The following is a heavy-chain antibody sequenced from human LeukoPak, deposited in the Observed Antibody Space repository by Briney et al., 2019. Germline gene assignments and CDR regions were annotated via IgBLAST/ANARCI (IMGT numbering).Heavy chain of an antibody. CDR3: TGGSDKVLSGEYYYYMDA. J-gene: IGHJ6*03. V-gene: IGHV3-7*01. Sequence: AAGTLRLYCTASGFTTHYWLNWVRQSPGKGLEWVAIIARDGREHHYVGSGEGRFTISRDGAKNSLALQMHCLRAEDTAVYYCTGGSDKVLSGEYYYYMDAWGTGTTVTVSS. CDR2: IARDGREH. D-gene: IGHD2/OR15-2a*01. CDR1: GFTTHYW.